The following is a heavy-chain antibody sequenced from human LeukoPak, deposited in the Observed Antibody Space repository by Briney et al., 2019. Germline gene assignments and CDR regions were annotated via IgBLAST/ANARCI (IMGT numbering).Heavy chain of an antibody. CDR1: GFTFSSYW. V-gene: IGHV3-7*01. D-gene: IGHD6-19*01. CDR3: ARDGLGGSGWYLSYYYMDV. J-gene: IGHJ6*03. Sequence: GGTLRLSCAASGFTFSSYWMSWVRQAPGKGLEWVANIKQDGSEKYYVDSVKGRFTISRDNAKNSLYLKMNSLRAEDTAVYYCARDGLGGSGWYLSYYYMDVWGKGTTVTVSS. CDR2: IKQDGSEK.